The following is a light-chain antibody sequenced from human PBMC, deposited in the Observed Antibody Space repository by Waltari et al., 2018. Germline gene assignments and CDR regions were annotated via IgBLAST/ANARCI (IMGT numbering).Light chain of an antibody. V-gene: IGKV6-21*02. CDR1: QSIGGS. J-gene: IGKJ2*01. Sequence: EIVLTQSPDFQSVTPKEKVTITCRASQSIGGSLHWYQHKPDQSPRLLVKYASQSISGVPSRFSGSGYGTDFTLTINRLETEDAATYYCHQSNILPRTLGRGTKLEIK. CDR3: HQSNILPRT. CDR2: YAS.